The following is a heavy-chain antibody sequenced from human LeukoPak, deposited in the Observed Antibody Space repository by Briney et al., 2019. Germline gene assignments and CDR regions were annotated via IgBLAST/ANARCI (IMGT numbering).Heavy chain of an antibody. CDR1: GYTFTSYG. CDR3: ALDDRGGYSFDY. J-gene: IGHJ4*02. D-gene: IGHD1-26*01. V-gene: IGHV1-18*01. Sequence: ASVKVSCKASGYTFTSYGISWVRQAPGQGLEWMGWISAYNGNTNYAQKLQGRVTMTTDTSTSTAYMELRSLRSDDTAVYYCALDDRGGYSFDYWGQGTLVTVSS. CDR2: ISAYNGNT.